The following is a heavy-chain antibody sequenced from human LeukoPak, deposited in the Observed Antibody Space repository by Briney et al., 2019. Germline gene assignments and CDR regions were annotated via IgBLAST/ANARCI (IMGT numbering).Heavy chain of an antibody. CDR3: AKDLLRFLEWLSNKPDAFDI. D-gene: IGHD3-3*01. V-gene: IGHV3-23*01. CDR1: GFTFSSYA. CDR2: ISGSGGST. J-gene: IGHJ3*02. Sequence: GGSLRLSCAASGFTFSSYAMSWVRQAPGKGLEWVSAISGSGGSTYYADSVKGRFTISRDNSKNTLYLQMNSLRAEDTAVYYCAKDLLRFLEWLSNKPDAFDIWGQGTMVTVSS.